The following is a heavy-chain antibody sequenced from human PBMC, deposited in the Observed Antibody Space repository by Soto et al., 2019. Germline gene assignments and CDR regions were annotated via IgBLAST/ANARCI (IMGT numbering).Heavy chain of an antibody. D-gene: IGHD3-10*01. CDR3: ARDANRYASGSYGMDV. CDR1: GASISSGGYY. Sequence: SETLSLTCTVSGASISSGGYYWSWIRHHLGKGLEWIGYIYYSGSTYYNPSLKSRVTISVDTSKNQFSLKLSSVTAADTAVYYCARDANRYASGSYGMDVWGQGTTVTVSS. CDR2: IYYSGST. J-gene: IGHJ6*02. V-gene: IGHV4-31*03.